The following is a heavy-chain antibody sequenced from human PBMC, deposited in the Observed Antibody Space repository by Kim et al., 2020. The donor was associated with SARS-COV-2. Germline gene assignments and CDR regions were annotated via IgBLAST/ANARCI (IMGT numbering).Heavy chain of an antibody. Sequence: GGSLRLSCAASGFNSNNYAMSWLRQAPGKGLEWVSAITKYDGRTYYADSVKGRFTISRDISKNTVYLEMTNLRAEDSALYYCAKAHPAFGWPTFDYWGQGTLVTVSS. J-gene: IGHJ4*02. D-gene: IGHD6-19*01. CDR1: GFNSNNYA. CDR3: AKAHPAFGWPTFDY. V-gene: IGHV3-23*01. CDR2: ITKYDGRT.